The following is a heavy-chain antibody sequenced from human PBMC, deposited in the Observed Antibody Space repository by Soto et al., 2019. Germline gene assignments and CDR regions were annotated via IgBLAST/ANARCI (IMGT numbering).Heavy chain of an antibody. J-gene: IGHJ6*02. CDR3: AKVXXXGYSYGLDYYYGMDV. CDR1: GFTFSSYG. Sequence: QVQLVESGGGVVQPGRSLRLSCAASGFTFSSYGMHWVRQAPGKGLEWVAVISYDGSNKYYADSVKGRFTISRDNSKNTLYLQMNSLRAEDTAVYYCAKVXXXGYSYGLDYYYGMDVWGQGTTVTVSS. V-gene: IGHV3-30*18. CDR2: ISYDGSNK. D-gene: IGHD5-18*01.